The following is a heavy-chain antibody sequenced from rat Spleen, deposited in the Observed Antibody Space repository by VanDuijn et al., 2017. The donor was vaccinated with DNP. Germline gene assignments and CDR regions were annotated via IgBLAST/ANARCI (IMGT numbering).Heavy chain of an antibody. D-gene: IGHD1-1*01. CDR3: ARRWSFDY. V-gene: IGHV5-58*01. Sequence: EVQLVESGGGLVQPGRSLKLSCAASGFTFSSYWMYWIRQAPGKGLEWVASINTDGGSTYYPDSVKGRFTISRDNAENTLYLQMDSLKSEDTATYYCARRWSFDYWGQGVTVTVSS. J-gene: IGHJ2*01. CDR2: INTDGGST. CDR1: GFTFSSYW.